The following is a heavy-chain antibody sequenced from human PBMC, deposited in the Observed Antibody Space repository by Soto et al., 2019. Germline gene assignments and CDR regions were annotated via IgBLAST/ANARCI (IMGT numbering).Heavy chain of an antibody. V-gene: IGHV1-2*04. D-gene: IGHD1-7*01. Sequence: ASVKVSCKTSGYSFPGYYIHWVRQAPGQGLEWVGWINPNSGDTNYAQRFQGWVTMTGDTSISTAYMDLTRLRAEDTAVYFCAKDGNWNYPDAATFDYWGQGTLVTVSS. CDR2: INPNSGDT. CDR3: AKDGNWNYPDAATFDY. CDR1: GYSFPGYY. J-gene: IGHJ4*02.